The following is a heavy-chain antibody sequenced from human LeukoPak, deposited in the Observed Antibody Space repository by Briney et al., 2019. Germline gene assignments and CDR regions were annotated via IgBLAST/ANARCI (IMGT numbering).Heavy chain of an antibody. CDR3: ARVRDYYDSRGYYFEYFDH. D-gene: IGHD3-22*01. CDR1: GGSFSGYY. Sequence: SAPLSLTCAVYGGSFSGYYWSWTRQPPGKGLEWIGEINHSGSTNYNPSLKRRVTISVDTSKNQFSLKLSSVTAADTAVYYCARVRDYYDSRGYYFEYFDHWGQGTLVTVSS. J-gene: IGHJ1*01. V-gene: IGHV4-34*01. CDR2: INHSGST.